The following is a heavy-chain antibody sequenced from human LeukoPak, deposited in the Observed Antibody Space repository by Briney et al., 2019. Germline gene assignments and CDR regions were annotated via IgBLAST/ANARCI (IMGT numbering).Heavy chain of an antibody. V-gene: IGHV4-39*01. CDR2: IYYSGST. Sequence: SETLSLTCTVSGGSITTSSYYWGWIRQPPGKALEWIGIIYYSGSTYYNPSLKGRVTISVDTSKNQFSLKLSSVTAADTAVYYCARAFRARYFDLWGRGTLVTVSS. D-gene: IGHD2/OR15-2a*01. CDR3: ARAFRARYFDL. CDR1: GGSITTSSYY. J-gene: IGHJ2*01.